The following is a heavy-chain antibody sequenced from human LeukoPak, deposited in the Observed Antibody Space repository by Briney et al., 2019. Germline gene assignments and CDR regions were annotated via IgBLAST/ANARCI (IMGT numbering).Heavy chain of an antibody. Sequence: PSKTLSLTCTVSGASISSYYWSWIRQPPGKGVEWIGFLYDSGSTNYNPSLKSRVTISVDTSKNQFSLNLSSVTAADTAVYYCARGGEPLAQTYYFDYWGQGTLVTVSS. D-gene: IGHD1-14*01. CDR2: LYDSGST. CDR1: GASISSYY. CDR3: ARGGEPLAQTYYFDY. V-gene: IGHV4-59*08. J-gene: IGHJ4*02.